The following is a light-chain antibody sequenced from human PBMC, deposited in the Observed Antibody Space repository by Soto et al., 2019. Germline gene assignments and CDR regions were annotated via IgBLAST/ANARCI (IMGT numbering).Light chain of an antibody. V-gene: IGLV1-40*01. J-gene: IGLJ1*01. Sequence: QSVLTQPPSVSGAPGQRVTISCTGSSSNIGAHYDVHWYQQLPGTAPKLLIYGNSNRPSGVPDRLSGSKSGTSASLAITGLQAEDEADYYCQSYDNSLSVYVFGTGTKV. CDR2: GNS. CDR1: SSNIGAHYD. CDR3: QSYDNSLSVYV.